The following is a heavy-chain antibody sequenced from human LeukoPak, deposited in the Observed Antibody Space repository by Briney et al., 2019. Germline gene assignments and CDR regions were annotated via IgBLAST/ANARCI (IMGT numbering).Heavy chain of an antibody. CDR3: ARGGKYYDSSGYYYDY. CDR1: GGTFSSYA. J-gene: IGHJ3*01. D-gene: IGHD3-22*01. CDR2: ISAYNGNT. V-gene: IGHV1-18*01. Sequence: RASVKVSCKASGGTFSSYAISWVRQAPGQGLEWMGWISAYNGNTNYAQKLQGRVTMTTDTSTSTAYMELRSLRSDDTAVYYCARGGKYYDSSGYYYDYWGQGTMVTVSS.